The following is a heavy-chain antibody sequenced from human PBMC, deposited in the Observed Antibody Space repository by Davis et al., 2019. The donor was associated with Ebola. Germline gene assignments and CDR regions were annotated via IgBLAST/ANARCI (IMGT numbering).Heavy chain of an antibody. CDR3: ARDLYNYGWNWFDP. CDR2: ISSSSSYI. D-gene: IGHD5-18*01. J-gene: IGHJ5*02. V-gene: IGHV3-21*01. Sequence: GGSLRLSCAASGFTFSSYSMNWVRQAPGKGLEWVSSISSSSSYIYYADSVKGRFTISRDNAKNSLYLQMNSLRDEDTAVYYCARDLYNYGWNWFDPWGQGTLVTVSS. CDR1: GFTFSSYS.